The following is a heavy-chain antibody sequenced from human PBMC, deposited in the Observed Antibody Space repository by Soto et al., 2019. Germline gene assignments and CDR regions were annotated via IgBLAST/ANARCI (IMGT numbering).Heavy chain of an antibody. D-gene: IGHD4-17*01. V-gene: IGHV3-15*01. CDR2: IRSQIDGGTT. J-gene: IGHJ4*02. CDR3: TTVAYGEYVSDY. CDR1: GFAFTNAW. Sequence: EVELVESGGVLVKPGGSLRLSCAASGFAFTNAWMTWVRQAPGKALEWVGRIRSQIDGGTTDYAAPVKGRFTISRDDSKNTLYLQMNSLKTEDKAVYYCTTVAYGEYVSDYWGQGTLVTVSS.